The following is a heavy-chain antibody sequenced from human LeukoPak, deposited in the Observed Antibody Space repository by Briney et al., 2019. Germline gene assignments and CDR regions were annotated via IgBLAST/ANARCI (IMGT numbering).Heavy chain of an antibody. CDR1: GFTFSSYA. CDR2: ISGSGGST. J-gene: IGHJ4*02. CDR3: ARDLLYVTTSDY. D-gene: IGHD4-11*01. V-gene: IGHV3-23*01. Sequence: GGSLRLSCAASGFTFSSYAMSWVRQAPGKGLDWVSAISGSGGSTHYADSVKGRFTISRDNSKNTLYLQMNSLRAEDTAVYYCARDLLYVTTSDYWGQGTLVTVSS.